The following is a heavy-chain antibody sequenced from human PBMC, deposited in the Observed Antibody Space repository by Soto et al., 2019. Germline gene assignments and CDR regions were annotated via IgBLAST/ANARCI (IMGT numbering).Heavy chain of an antibody. D-gene: IGHD2-2*01. V-gene: IGHV4-39*01. CDR2: IYYSGST. CDR3: ARHFRDAYTALAF. Sequence: SETLSLTCSVSGGSISSRESYWGWIRQPPGKGLEWIGSIYYSGSTYYNPSLKSRVTISVDTSKNQLSLNLSSVTSADTAVYYCARHFRDAYTALAFWGQGTLVTVSS. CDR1: GGSISSRESY. J-gene: IGHJ4*02.